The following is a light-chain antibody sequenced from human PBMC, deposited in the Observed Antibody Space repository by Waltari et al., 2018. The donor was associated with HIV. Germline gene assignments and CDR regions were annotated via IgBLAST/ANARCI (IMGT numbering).Light chain of an antibody. V-gene: IGKV3-20*01. CDR2: GAS. CDR1: QSVGSIY. Sequence: EIVLTHSPGTLSLSPGERDILSCRASQSVGSIYLNWYQQKPGQAPRVLIYGASSRATGIPDRFSGSGSGTDFSLTISSLEPEDFAVYYCQQSGSSITFGQGTRLEIK. CDR3: QQSGSSIT. J-gene: IGKJ5*01.